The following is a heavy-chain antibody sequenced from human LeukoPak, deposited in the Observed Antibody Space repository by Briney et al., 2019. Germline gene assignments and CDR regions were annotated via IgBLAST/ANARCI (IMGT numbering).Heavy chain of an antibody. Sequence: SETLSLTCTVSSGSISTSNYYWGWVRQPPGKALEWIGNIFYSGSTYYSPSLKSRVTMSVDTSRNQFSLRLTSVTAADTAVYYCARGGDCPDYWAQGTLVTVSS. CDR3: ARGGDCPDY. J-gene: IGHJ4*02. V-gene: IGHV4-39*07. D-gene: IGHD2-21*02. CDR1: SGSISTSNYY. CDR2: IFYSGST.